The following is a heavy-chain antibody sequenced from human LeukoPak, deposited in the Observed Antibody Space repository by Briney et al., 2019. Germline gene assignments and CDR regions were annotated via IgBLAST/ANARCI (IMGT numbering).Heavy chain of an antibody. J-gene: IGHJ4*02. CDR2: ICYSGST. Sequence: SETLSLTCTVSGGSISSYYWSWIRQPPGKGPEWIGYICYSGSTNYNPSLKSRVTISVDTSKNQFSLKLSSVTAADTAVYYCARSDYSGSYFFDYWGQGTLVTVSS. CDR1: GGSISSYY. D-gene: IGHD1-26*01. CDR3: ARSDYSGSYFFDY. V-gene: IGHV4-59*08.